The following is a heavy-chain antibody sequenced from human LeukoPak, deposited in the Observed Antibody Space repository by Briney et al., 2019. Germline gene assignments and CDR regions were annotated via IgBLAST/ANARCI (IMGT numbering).Heavy chain of an antibody. CDR2: IYSGGST. D-gene: IGHD3-22*01. Sequence: AGGSLRLSCAASGFTVSSNYMSWVRQAPGKGLEWVSVIYSGGSTYYADSVKGRFTISRDNSKNTLYLQMNSLRAGDTAVYYCARDYYYDSSGYYGGPWGQGTLVTVSS. V-gene: IGHV3-66*01. CDR3: ARDYYYDSSGYYGGP. J-gene: IGHJ5*02. CDR1: GFTVSSNY.